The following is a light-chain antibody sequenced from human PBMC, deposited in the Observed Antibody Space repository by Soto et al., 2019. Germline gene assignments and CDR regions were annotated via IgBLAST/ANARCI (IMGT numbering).Light chain of an antibody. V-gene: IGLV2-23*01. CDR3: CSFARRSTSYV. Sequence: QSVLTQPASVSGSPGQSITISCTGTSSDVGSSDLVSWYQQHPGKAPKLIIFEGTRRPSGVSGRFSGSMSGNTASLTIPGLQAEDEADYYCCSFARRSTSYVFGTGTKVTVL. CDR2: EGT. CDR1: SSDVGSSDL. J-gene: IGLJ1*01.